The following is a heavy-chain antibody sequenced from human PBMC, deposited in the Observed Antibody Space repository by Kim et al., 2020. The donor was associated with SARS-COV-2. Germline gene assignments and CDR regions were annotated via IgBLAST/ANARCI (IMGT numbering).Heavy chain of an antibody. CDR1: GFIFNNYW. V-gene: IGHV3-7*01. CDR3: TRGRVPSY. Sequence: RGSLRLSCVASGFIFNNYWMSWVRQAPGKGLEWVANMKPDGNEKYYVDSVKGRFTISRDNAKNSVYLQMNNLRSEDTAVYYCTRGRVPSYWGQGTLVTVSS. CDR2: MKPDGNEK. J-gene: IGHJ4*02.